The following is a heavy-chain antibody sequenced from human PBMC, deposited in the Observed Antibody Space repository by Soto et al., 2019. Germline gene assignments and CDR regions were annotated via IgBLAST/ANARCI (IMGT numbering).Heavy chain of an antibody. V-gene: IGHV1-18*01. Sequence: ASVKVSCKASGYTFSSYGISWMRQAPGQGPEWMGWISAYNGDTKYAQKFQGRVTMTTDTSTSTAYMELRSLRSDDTAVYYCARGGITIFGVVPYYYGMDVWGQGTTVTVSS. CDR2: ISAYNGDT. CDR1: GYTFSSYG. D-gene: IGHD3-3*01. J-gene: IGHJ6*02. CDR3: ARGGITIFGVVPYYYGMDV.